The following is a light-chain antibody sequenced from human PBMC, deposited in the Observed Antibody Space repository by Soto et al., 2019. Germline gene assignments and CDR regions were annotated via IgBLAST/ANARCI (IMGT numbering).Light chain of an antibody. V-gene: IGKV1-39*01. CDR1: QSISGY. CDR2: VGS. J-gene: IGKJ4*01. Sequence: DIQMTQSPSSLSASVGDRVTITCRASQSISGYLSWYQQKPGKAPKRLIYVGSTLQSGVPSRFSGSGSGTDFTLTISSLQPEDFATYFCQQTYTTPFTFGGGTKVDVK. CDR3: QQTYTTPFT.